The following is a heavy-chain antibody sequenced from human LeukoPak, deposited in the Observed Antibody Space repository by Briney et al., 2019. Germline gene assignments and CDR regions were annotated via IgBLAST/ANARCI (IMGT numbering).Heavy chain of an antibody. CDR1: GYTFTSYA. J-gene: IGHJ4*02. D-gene: IGHD1-1*01. CDR2: ISPYNANT. CDR3: AREGGTRANDY. Sequence: ASVKVSCKASGYTFTSYAISWVRQAPGQGLEWMGWISPYNANTNYAQRLLGRVTMTTDTSTSTAYMELRSLRSDDTAVYYCAREGGTRANDYWGQGTLVTVSS. V-gene: IGHV1-18*01.